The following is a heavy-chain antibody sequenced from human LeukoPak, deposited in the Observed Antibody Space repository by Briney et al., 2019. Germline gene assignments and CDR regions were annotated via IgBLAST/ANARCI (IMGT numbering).Heavy chain of an antibody. Sequence: ASVKVSCKASGYTFTSYGISWVRQAPGQGLEWMGWISAYNGNTNYAQKLQGRVTMTTDTSTSTAYMELRSLRSDDTAVYYCARPGIAAAPPLNWFDPWGQGTLVTVSS. CDR3: ARPGIAAAPPLNWFDP. CDR2: ISAYNGNT. CDR1: GYTFTSYG. J-gene: IGHJ5*02. D-gene: IGHD6-13*01. V-gene: IGHV1-18*01.